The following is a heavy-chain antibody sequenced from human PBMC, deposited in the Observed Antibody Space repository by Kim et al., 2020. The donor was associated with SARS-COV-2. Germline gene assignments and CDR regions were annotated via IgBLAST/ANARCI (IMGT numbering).Heavy chain of an antibody. CDR3: ASPRSLYYYDRTFDY. V-gene: IGHV3-30*04. D-gene: IGHD3-22*01. Sequence: GRSLRLSCAASGFTFSSYAMHWVRQAPGKGLEWVAVISYDGSNKYYADSVKGRFTISRDNSKNTLYLQMNSLRAEDTAVYYCASPRSLYYYDRTFDYWGQGTLVTVSS. J-gene: IGHJ4*02. CDR1: GFTFSSYA. CDR2: ISYDGSNK.